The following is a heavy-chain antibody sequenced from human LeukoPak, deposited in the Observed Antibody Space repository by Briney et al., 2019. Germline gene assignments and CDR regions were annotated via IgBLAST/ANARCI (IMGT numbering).Heavy chain of an antibody. D-gene: IGHD1-26*01. CDR1: GYSFTSYW. CDR3: ARLQYSGSYYTGKFDY. Sequence: GESLKISCKGSGYSFTSYWIGWVRQMPGKGLEWMGIIYPGDSDTRYRPSFQGQVTISADKSISTAYLQWNSLKASDTAMYYCARLQYSGSYYTGKFDYRGQGTLVTVSS. V-gene: IGHV5-51*01. J-gene: IGHJ4*02. CDR2: IYPGDSDT.